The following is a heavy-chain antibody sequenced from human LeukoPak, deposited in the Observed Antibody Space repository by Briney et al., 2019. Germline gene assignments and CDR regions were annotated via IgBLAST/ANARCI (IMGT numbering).Heavy chain of an antibody. CDR1: GFTFSSYS. V-gene: IGHV3-21*01. CDR2: ISSSSSYI. D-gene: IGHD3/OR15-3a*01. Sequence: PGGSLRLSCAASGFTFSSYSMNWVRQAPGKGLEWVSSISSSSSYIYYADSVKGRFTISRDNAKNSLYLQMNSLRAEDTAVYYFARDQLDSGDFDYWGQGTLVTVSS. CDR3: ARDQLDSGDFDY. J-gene: IGHJ4*02.